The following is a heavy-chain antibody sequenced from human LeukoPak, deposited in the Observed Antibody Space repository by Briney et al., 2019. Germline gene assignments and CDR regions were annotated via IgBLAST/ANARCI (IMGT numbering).Heavy chain of an antibody. V-gene: IGHV3-21*01. CDR1: GFTFSSYG. J-gene: IGHJ5*02. D-gene: IGHD3-16*01. Sequence: GGTLRLSCAASGFTFSSYGMSWVRQAPGKGLEWVSSISSSSYIYYADSVKGRFTISRDNAKNSLYLQMNSLRAEDTAVYYCAKVTMGDVWFDPWGQRTLVTVSS. CDR3: AKVTMGDVWFDP. CDR2: ISSSSYI.